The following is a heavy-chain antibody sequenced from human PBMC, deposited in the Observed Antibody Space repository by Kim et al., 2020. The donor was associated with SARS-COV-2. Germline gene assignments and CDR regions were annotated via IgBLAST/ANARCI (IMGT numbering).Heavy chain of an antibody. CDR1: GFTFSDYY. CDR2: ISSSGSTI. Sequence: GGSLRLSCAASGFTFSDYYMSWIRQAPGKGLEWVSYISSSGSTIYYADSVKGRFTISRDNAKNSLYLQMNSLRAEDTAVYYCARVLGEFDWLPYYFDYWGQGTLVTVSS. D-gene: IGHD3-9*01. J-gene: IGHJ4*02. V-gene: IGHV3-11*04. CDR3: ARVLGEFDWLPYYFDY.